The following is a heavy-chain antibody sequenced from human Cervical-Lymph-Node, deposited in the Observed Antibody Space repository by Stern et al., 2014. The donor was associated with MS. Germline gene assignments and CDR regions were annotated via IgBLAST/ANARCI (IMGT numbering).Heavy chain of an antibody. V-gene: IGHV4-61*02. Sequence: QLQLHESGPGLVKPSQTLSLTCRVSGGSLRRDNYYWSWIRQPAGKGLEWIGRMYPSGSTNYNPALKSRVTISGDTSRNEFSLKLSSVTPADTAVYYCAREYETSGYYWGGNYYYGMDVWGQGTTVTVSS. J-gene: IGHJ6*02. CDR3: AREYETSGYYWGGNYYYGMDV. CDR1: GGSLRRDNYY. CDR2: MYPSGST. D-gene: IGHD3-22*01.